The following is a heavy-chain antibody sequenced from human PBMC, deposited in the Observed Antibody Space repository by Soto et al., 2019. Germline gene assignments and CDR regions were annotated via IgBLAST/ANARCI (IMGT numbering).Heavy chain of an antibody. CDR3: ARDQIGHYYYYGMDV. V-gene: IGHV3-7*05. J-gene: IGHJ6*02. D-gene: IGHD3-22*01. CDR2: IKQDGSEK. CDR1: GFTFSSYW. Sequence: VQLVESGGGLVQPGGSLRLSCAASGFTFSSYWMSWVRQAPGKGLEWVANIKQDGSEKYYVDSVKGRFTISRDNAKNSLYLQMNSLRAEDTAVYYCARDQIGHYYYYGMDVWGQGTTVTVSS.